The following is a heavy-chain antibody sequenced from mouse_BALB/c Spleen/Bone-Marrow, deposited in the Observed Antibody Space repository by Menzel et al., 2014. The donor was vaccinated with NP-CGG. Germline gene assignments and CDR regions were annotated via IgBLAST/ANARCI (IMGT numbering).Heavy chain of an antibody. V-gene: IGHV1-31*01. CDR1: GYSFTGYY. Sequence: VQLKESGPELVKPGASVKISCKASGYSFTGYYMHWVKQSHGNSLDWIGYIYPYNGASSYNQKFKGKATLTVDKSSSTAYMEIRSLTSDDSAVYYRESRGEYFDVWGAGTTVTVSS. CDR2: IYPYNGAS. CDR3: ESRGEYFDV. J-gene: IGHJ1*01.